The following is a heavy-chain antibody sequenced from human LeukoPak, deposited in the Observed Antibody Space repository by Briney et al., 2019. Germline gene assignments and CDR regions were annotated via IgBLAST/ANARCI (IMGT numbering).Heavy chain of an antibody. CDR1: GFTFSNAW. V-gene: IGHV3-15*01. CDR3: TTDLTMVRGVIIDGAFDI. D-gene: IGHD3-10*01. J-gene: IGHJ3*02. CDR2: IKSKTDGGTT. Sequence: GGSLRLSCAASGFTFSNAWMSWVRQAPGKGLEWVGRIKSKTDGGTTDYAAPVKGRFTISRDDSKNTLYLQMNSLKTEDTAVYYCTTDLTMVRGVIIDGAFDIWGQGTMVTVSS.